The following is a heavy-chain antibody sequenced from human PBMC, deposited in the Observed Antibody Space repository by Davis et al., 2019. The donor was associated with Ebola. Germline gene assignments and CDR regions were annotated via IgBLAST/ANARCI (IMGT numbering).Heavy chain of an antibody. CDR1: GYTFTSYG. J-gene: IGHJ3*02. V-gene: IGHV1-18*04. CDR2: INPHNGNT. D-gene: IGHD6-19*01. CDR3: ATDQAGAVAGTVEAFDI. Sequence: ASVKVSCKASGYTFTSYGITWVRQAPGQGLEWMGWINPHNGNTNYAQNVQGRVTMTTDTSTSTAYMEVGILRSDDTAVYYCATDQAGAVAGTVEAFDIWGHGTLVTVSS.